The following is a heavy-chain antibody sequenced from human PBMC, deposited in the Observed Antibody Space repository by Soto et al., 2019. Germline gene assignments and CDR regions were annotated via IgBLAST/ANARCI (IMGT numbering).Heavy chain of an antibody. CDR1: GYSISSGYY. V-gene: IGHV4-38-2*02. CDR3: ARVGGYGMDV. CDR2: IYHSGSN. D-gene: IGHD3-10*01. J-gene: IGHJ6*02. Sequence: SETLSLTCTVSGYSISSGYYWGWIRQPPGKGLEWVGSIYHSGSNYYNPSLKSRVTISVDKSKDQFSLKLSSGTAADTAVYYCARVGGYGMDVWGQGTTVTVSS.